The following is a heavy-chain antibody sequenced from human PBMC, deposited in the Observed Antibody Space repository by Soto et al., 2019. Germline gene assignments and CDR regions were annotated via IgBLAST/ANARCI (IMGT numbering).Heavy chain of an antibody. CDR1: GYTFSNYG. V-gene: IGHV1-18*01. CDR3: ARLVTGAEAWFGP. CDR2: ISLYSDGT. J-gene: IGHJ5*02. Sequence: ASVKVSCKTCGYTFSNYGITWVGQAPGQPLEWLGWISLYSDGTNYAQKFQGRVSMTTDTSTTTAYMELRSLRSDDTAVYYCARLVTGAEAWFGPLGQGTLVNLSS. D-gene: IGHD2-2*01.